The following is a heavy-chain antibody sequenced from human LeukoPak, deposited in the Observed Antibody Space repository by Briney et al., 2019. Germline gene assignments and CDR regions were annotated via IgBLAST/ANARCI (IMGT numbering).Heavy chain of an antibody. Sequence: GGSLRLSCAASGCTFSSYAMIWVRQAPGKGLELISYISGSGGSTYYEDSVKGRFTISIDNSKNTVYMQMNRLRADDTALYFCAKGCASATCSEGRWFDPWGQGTLVTVSS. D-gene: IGHD2-2*01. CDR2: ISGSGGST. CDR3: AKGCASATCSEGRWFDP. V-gene: IGHV3-23*01. J-gene: IGHJ5*02. CDR1: GCTFSSYA.